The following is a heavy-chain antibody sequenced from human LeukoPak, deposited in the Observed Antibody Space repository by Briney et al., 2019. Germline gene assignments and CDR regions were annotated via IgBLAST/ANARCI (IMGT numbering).Heavy chain of an antibody. CDR3: AREFWSLSYYFDY. CDR1: GFTFSSYA. D-gene: IGHD3-3*01. J-gene: IGHJ4*02. V-gene: IGHV3-30-3*01. Sequence: GGSLRLSCAASGFTFSSYAMHWVRQAPGKGLEGVAVISYDGSNKYYADSVKGRFTISRDNSKNTLYLQMNSLRAEDTAVYYCAREFWSLSYYFDYWGQGTLVTVSS. CDR2: ISYDGSNK.